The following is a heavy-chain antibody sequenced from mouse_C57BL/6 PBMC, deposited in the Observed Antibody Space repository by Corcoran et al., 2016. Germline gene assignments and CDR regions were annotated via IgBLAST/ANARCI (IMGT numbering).Heavy chain of an antibody. Sequence: QIQLVQSGPELKKPGETVKISCKASGYTFTTYGMSWVKQAPGKGLKWMGWINTYSGVPTYADDFKGRFAFSLETSASTAYSQINNLKNEDTATYFCARHDGYYKYYFDYWGQGTTLTVSS. J-gene: IGHJ2*01. CDR2: INTYSGVP. CDR1: GYTFTTYG. CDR3: ARHDGYYKYYFDY. D-gene: IGHD2-3*01. V-gene: IGHV9-3*01.